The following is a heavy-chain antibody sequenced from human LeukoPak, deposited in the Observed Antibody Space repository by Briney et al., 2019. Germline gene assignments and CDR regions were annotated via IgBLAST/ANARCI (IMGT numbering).Heavy chain of an antibody. J-gene: IGHJ4*02. Sequence: PGGSLRLSCAASGFTFSTYGMHWVRQRPGRGLEWLAFTSYDGSYKSYADSVKGRFTISRDNPKNTLSLQMNSLSSEDTAVYYCGTRGCSGGSCYSADYWGQGTLVTVSS. CDR1: GFTFSTYG. V-gene: IGHV3-30*03. D-gene: IGHD2-15*01. CDR3: GTRGCSGGSCYSADY. CDR2: TSYDGSYK.